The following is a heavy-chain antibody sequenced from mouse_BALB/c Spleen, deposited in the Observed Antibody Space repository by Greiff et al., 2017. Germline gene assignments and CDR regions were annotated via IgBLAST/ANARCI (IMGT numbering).Heavy chain of an antibody. V-gene: IGHV5-6-5*01. D-gene: IGHD1-1*02. J-gene: IGHJ1*01. CDR3: ARGGVDVYYWYFDV. CDR2: ISSGGST. CDR1: GFTFSSYA. Sequence: EVQVVESGGGLVKPGGSLKLSCAASGFTFSSYAMSWVRQTPEKRLEWVASISSGGSTYYPDSVKGRFTISRDNARNILYLQMNSLRSDDTAMYYCARGGVDVYYWYFDVWGAGTTVTVSS.